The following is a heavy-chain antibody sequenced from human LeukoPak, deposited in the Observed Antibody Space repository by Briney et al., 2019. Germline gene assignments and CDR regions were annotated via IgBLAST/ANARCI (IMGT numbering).Heavy chain of an antibody. CDR1: GFRFTSYD. V-gene: IGHV7-4-1*02. CDR2: INTNTGNP. J-gene: IGHJ6*02. Sequence: GASVKVSCKASGFRFTSYDINWVRQAPGQGLEWMGWINTNTGNPTYAQGFTGRFVFSLDTSVSTAYLQISSLKAEDTAVYYCARDIVVVPPYYYYGMDVWGQGTTVTVSS. CDR3: ARDIVVVPPYYYYGMDV. D-gene: IGHD2-2*01.